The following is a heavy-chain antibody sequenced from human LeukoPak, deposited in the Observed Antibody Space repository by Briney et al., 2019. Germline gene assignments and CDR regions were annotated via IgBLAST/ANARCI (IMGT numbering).Heavy chain of an antibody. CDR3: AKDGHDYGGDSHLFDY. J-gene: IGHJ4*02. CDR2: IYSGGST. V-gene: IGHV3-53*04. CDR1: GFTVSSNY. D-gene: IGHD4-23*01. Sequence: GGSLRLSCAASGFTVSSNYMSWVRQAPGKGLEWVSVIYSGGSTYYADSVKGRFTISRHNSKNTLYLQMNSLRAEDTAVYYCAKDGHDYGGDSHLFDYWGQGTLVTVSS.